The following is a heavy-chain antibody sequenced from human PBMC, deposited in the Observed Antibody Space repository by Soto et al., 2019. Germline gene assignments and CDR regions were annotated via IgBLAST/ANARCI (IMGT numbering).Heavy chain of an antibody. CDR3: VRERGSGWERDYFDY. V-gene: IGHV1-18*01. J-gene: IGHJ4*02. D-gene: IGHD6-19*01. CDR2: IRAYHGKT. CDR1: GYTFTSYG. Sequence: ASVKVSCKASGYTFTSYGISWGRQAPGKRLGGMGRIRAYHGKTNYAQKPQGRVNMTTDTSTSTAYMELRSLRSDDTAVYYCVRERGSGWERDYFDYRGQGTLVTVSS.